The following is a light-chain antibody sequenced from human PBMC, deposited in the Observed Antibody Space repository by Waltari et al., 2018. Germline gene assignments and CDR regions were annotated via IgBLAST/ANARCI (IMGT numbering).Light chain of an antibody. CDR2: GAS. V-gene: IGKV3-20*01. CDR3: QHYLRLPVT. J-gene: IGKJ1*01. Sequence: EIVLTQSPGTLSLSLGERATVTCRASQSVSRSLAWYQQKPGQAPRLLIYGASTRATGIPDRFSGSGSGTEFSLTISRLEPDDFAVYYCQHYLRLPVTFGQGTTVEIK. CDR1: QSVSRS.